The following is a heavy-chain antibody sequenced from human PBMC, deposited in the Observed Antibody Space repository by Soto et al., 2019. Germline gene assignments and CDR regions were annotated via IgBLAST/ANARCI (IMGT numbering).Heavy chain of an antibody. V-gene: IGHV3-33*01. CDR2: IWYDGSNK. D-gene: IGHD6-13*01. Sequence: LRLSCAASGFTFSSYGMHWVRQAPGKGLEWVAVIWYDGSNKYYADSVKGRFTISRDNSKNTLYLQMNSLRAEDTAVYYCARDGSTLVPLDYWGQGTLVTVSS. CDR1: GFTFSSYG. CDR3: ARDGSTLVPLDY. J-gene: IGHJ4*02.